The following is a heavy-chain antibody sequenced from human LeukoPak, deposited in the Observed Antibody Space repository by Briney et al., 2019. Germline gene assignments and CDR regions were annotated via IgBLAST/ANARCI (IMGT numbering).Heavy chain of an antibody. J-gene: IGHJ5*02. Sequence: GGSLRLSCAASGFTFSNYAMHWVRQAPGKGLEWVAFIRYDGSNKYYADSVKGRFTISRDNSKNTLYLQMNSLRAEDTAVYYCAKDGEQWLDLNWFDPWGQGTLVTVSS. CDR1: GFTFSNYA. D-gene: IGHD6-19*01. CDR2: IRYDGSNK. CDR3: AKDGEQWLDLNWFDP. V-gene: IGHV3-30*02.